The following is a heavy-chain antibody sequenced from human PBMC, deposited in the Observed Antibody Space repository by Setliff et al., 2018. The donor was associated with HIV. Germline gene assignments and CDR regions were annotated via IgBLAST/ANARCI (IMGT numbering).Heavy chain of an antibody. J-gene: IGHJ4*02. CDR1: GFAFRNYI. CDR3: ARKDSSSFDY. Sequence: GGSLRLSCAASGFAFRNYIFHWVRQAPGKGLEWVAIISSDGSDKNYADSVKGRFTVSRDNSKNSLYLQMNSLRAEDTAVYYCARKDSSSFDYWGQGTLVTVSS. D-gene: IGHD6-13*01. V-gene: IGHV3-30*07. CDR2: ISSDGSDK.